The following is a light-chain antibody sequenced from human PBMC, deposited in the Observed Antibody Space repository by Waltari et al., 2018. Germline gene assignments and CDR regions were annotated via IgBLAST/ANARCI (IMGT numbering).Light chain of an antibody. CDR2: GNN. Sequence: QSVLTQPPSVSGAPGQRVTTPCTGSSSNIRAGYAVHWYQQLPGNAHKLLIYGNNNRPSGVPDRFSGSKSGTSASLAITGLQTEDEAYYYCQSYGRDWVFGGGTKLTVL. V-gene: IGLV1-40*01. CDR3: QSYGRDWV. J-gene: IGLJ3*02. CDR1: SSNIRAGYA.